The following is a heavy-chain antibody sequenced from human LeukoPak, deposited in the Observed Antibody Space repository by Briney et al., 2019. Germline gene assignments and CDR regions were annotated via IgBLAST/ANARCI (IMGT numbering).Heavy chain of an antibody. CDR2: ISSSGSSM. V-gene: IGHV3-48*03. CDR3: ARSYYSDTTGYNPLDH. D-gene: IGHD3-22*01. CDR1: GFTFSSYE. J-gene: IGHJ4*02. Sequence: GGSLRLSCAASGFTFSSYEMNWVRQAPGKGLEWISYISSSGSSMSYADSVKGRFTISRDNAKNSMYLQMTSLRAGDAAVYYCARSYYSDTTGYNPLDHWGQGTLVTVSS.